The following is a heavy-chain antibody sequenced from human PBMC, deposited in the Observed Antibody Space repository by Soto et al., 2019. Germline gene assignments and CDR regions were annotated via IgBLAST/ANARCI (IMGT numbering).Heavy chain of an antibody. Sequence: PSETLSLTCAVSDGSVNTGNFYWSWIRQPPGKGLEWIGHIYYTGTTNYNPSLKSRVTISVDTSNNQFSLKVTSVTAADTAVYYCAREEKQLARYGGDFDYWGQGVLVT. CDR2: IYYTGTT. D-gene: IGHD6-13*01. V-gene: IGHV4-61*01. CDR1: DGSVNTGNFY. J-gene: IGHJ4*02. CDR3: AREEKQLARYGGDFDY.